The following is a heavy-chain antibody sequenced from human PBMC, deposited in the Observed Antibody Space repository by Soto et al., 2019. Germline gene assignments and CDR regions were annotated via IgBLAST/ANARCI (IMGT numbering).Heavy chain of an antibody. CDR3: ATCGSSGYYGSGSYSWFDP. CDR1: GGSFSGYY. CDR2: INHSGST. J-gene: IGHJ5*02. Sequence: QVQLQQWGAGLLKPSETLSLTCAVYGGSFSGYYWSWIRQPPGKGLEWIGEINHSGSTNYNPSLKGRVTISVDTSKNQFSLKLSSVTAAYTAVYYGATCGSSGYYGSGSYSWFDPWGQGTLVTVSS. D-gene: IGHD3-10*01. V-gene: IGHV4-34*01.